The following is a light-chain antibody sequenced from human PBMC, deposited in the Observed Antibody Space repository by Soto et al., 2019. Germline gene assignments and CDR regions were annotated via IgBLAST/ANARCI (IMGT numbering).Light chain of an antibody. CDR2: DAS. Sequence: EIVLTQSPGTLSLSPGERATLSCRASQSMSSSYLAWYHQKPGQAPRLLIYDASSRATGIPDRFSGSGSGTDFTLTISRLEPEDFAVYYCQQYGSSPWTFGQGTKVEIK. CDR3: QQYGSSPWT. CDR1: QSMSSSY. V-gene: IGKV3-20*01. J-gene: IGKJ1*01.